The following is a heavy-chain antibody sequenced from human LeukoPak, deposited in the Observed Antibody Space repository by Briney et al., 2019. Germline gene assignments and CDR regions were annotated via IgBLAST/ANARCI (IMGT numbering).Heavy chain of an antibody. D-gene: IGHD3-16*01. CDR3: ARGPIGGSDPLDP. Sequence: TSETLSLTCTVSGGSIGYFYWSWIRQSPGKGLEWIGYIFHTGSTTYNPSLKSRVTISIDTSKNQFSLRLDSVTAADTAVYYCARGPIGGSDPLDPWGQGTLVTVSS. CDR2: IFHTGST. CDR1: GGSIGYFY. V-gene: IGHV4-4*08. J-gene: IGHJ5*02.